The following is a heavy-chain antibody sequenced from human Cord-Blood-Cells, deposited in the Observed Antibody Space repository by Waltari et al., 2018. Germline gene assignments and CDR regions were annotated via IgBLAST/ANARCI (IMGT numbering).Heavy chain of an antibody. Sequence: EVQLVESGGGLVKPGGSLRLSCAASGFTFSSYSMNWVRQAPGKGLEWVASICSSSRSYIYYADEVKVRFTISRDNAKNALYLKRNSLRAEDTAVYDCARGADDYVWGSYRYTDYYYYYMDVWGKGTTVTVSS. J-gene: IGHJ6*03. CDR2: ICSSSRSYI. V-gene: IGHV3-21*06. D-gene: IGHD3-16*02. CDR3: ARGADDYVWGSYRYTDYYYYYMDV. CDR1: GFTFSSYS.